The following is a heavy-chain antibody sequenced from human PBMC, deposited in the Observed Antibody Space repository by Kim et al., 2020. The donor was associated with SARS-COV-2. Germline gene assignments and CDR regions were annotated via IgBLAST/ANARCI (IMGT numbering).Heavy chain of an antibody. J-gene: IGHJ4*02. V-gene: IGHV1-2*02. D-gene: IGHD2-2*02. CDR2: IYPNSGGT. CDR1: GYTFTGYY. Sequence: ASVKVSCKASGYTFTGYYMHWVRQAPGQGLEWMGWIYPNSGGTNYAQKFQGRVTMTRDTSISTAYMELSRLRSDDTAVYYCARDWGHCSGTSCYRTNFDYWGQGTLVTVSS. CDR3: ARDWGHCSGTSCYRTNFDY.